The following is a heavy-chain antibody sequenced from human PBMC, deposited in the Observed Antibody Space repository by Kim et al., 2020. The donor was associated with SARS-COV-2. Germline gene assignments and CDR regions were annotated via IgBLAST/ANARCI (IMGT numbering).Heavy chain of an antibody. CDR1: GFTFDDYA. J-gene: IGHJ4*02. Sequence: GGSLRLSCAASGFTFDDYAMHWVRQAPGKGLEWVSGISWNSGSIGYADSVKGRFTISRDNAKNSLYLQMNSLRAEDTALYYCAKDMGYSGYETLDYWGQG. V-gene: IGHV3-9*01. CDR3: AKDMGYSGYETLDY. CDR2: ISWNSGSI. D-gene: IGHD5-12*01.